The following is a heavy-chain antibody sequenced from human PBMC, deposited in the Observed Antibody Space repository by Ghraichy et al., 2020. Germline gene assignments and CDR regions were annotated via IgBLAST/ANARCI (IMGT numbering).Heavy chain of an antibody. D-gene: IGHD6-19*01. CDR2: IWYDGSNK. Sequence: GESLRLSCAASGFTFSSYGMHWVRQAPGKGLEWVAVIWYDGSNKYYADSVKGRFTISRDNSKNTLYLQMNSLRAEDTAVYYCALPGPPGNGSGWTYFDFWGQGTLVTVSS. CDR3: ALPGPPGNGSGWTYFDF. V-gene: IGHV3-33*01. CDR1: GFTFSSYG. J-gene: IGHJ4*02.